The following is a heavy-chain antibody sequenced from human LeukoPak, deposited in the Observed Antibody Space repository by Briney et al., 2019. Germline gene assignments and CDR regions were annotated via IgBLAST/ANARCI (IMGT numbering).Heavy chain of an antibody. D-gene: IGHD3-3*02. Sequence: GGSLRLSCAASGFTFSNHGMNWVRQAPGKWLEWVSGIISSSRSTYYADSVRGRFTISRDNSRNTLYLQMNSLRAEDTAVYYCAKDDRRAQFCCWGQGTLVTVSA. CDR1: GFTFSNHG. J-gene: IGHJ4*02. V-gene: IGHV3-23*01. CDR2: IISSSRST. CDR3: AKDDRRAQFCC.